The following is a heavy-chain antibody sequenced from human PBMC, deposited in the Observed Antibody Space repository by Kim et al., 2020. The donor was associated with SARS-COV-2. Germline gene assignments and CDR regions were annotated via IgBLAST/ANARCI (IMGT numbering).Heavy chain of an antibody. D-gene: IGHD3-16*01. Sequence: SETLSLTCTVSGGSISSGNYYWTWIRQHPGKDLEWIGYIYYIGSTYYNPSLKSRLTISVDTSKNQFSLKLTSVTATDTAVYYCARDKRGESVYYGIHVWGQGTTVTVSS. CDR3: ARDKRGESVYYGIHV. CDR2: IYYIGST. J-gene: IGHJ6*02. V-gene: IGHV4-31*03. CDR1: GGSISSGNYY.